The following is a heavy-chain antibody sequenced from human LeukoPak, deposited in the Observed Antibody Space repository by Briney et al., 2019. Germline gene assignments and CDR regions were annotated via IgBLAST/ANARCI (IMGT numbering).Heavy chain of an antibody. CDR2: IKQDGSEK. CDR3: ARDLNDYDSSGYPRMDV. D-gene: IGHD3-22*01. V-gene: IGHV3-7*01. J-gene: IGHJ6*02. CDR1: GFTFSSYW. Sequence: GGSLRLSCAASGFTFSSYWMSWVRQAPGKGLEWVANIKQDGSEKYFVDSVKGRFTISRDNAKNSLYLQMNSLRVEDTAVYYCARDLNDYDSSGYPRMDVWGQGTTVIVSS.